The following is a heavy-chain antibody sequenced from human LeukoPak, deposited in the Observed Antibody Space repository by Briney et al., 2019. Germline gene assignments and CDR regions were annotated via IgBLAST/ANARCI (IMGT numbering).Heavy chain of an antibody. J-gene: IGHJ5*02. CDR3: AKGGYDSWFDP. V-gene: IGHV3-23*01. CDR2: IRRNGGDR. Sequence: GGSLRLSCAASGFSFSSYSMTWVRQAPGKGLEGVSNIRRNGGDRYYADSVKGRFTISRDNSKNTVYLVMNSLRVEDTAVYYCAKGGYDSWFDPWGQGTLVTVSS. CDR1: GFSFSSYS. D-gene: IGHD3-3*01.